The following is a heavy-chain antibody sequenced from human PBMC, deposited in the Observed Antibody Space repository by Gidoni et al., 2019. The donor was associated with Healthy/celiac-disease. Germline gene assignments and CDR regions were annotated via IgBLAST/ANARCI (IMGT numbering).Heavy chain of an antibody. CDR2: IRSKAYGGTT. V-gene: IGHV3-49*05. Sequence: EVQLVESGGGLVKPGRSLRLSCTASGFTFGDYAMSWFRQAPGKGLEWVGFIRSKAYGGTTEYAASVKGRFTISRDDSKSIAYLQMNSLKTEDTAVYYCTRVHYYYDSSGYYGIYGFDYWGQGTLVTVSS. CDR1: GFTFGDYA. CDR3: TRVHYYYDSSGYYGIYGFDY. J-gene: IGHJ4*02. D-gene: IGHD3-22*01.